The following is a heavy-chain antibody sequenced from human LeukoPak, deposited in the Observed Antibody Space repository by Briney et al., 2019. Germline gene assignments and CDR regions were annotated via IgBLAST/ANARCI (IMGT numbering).Heavy chain of an antibody. Sequence: SETLSLTCTVSGGSISTYYWSWLRQPAGKGLEWIGRIYISGSTNYNPSLKSRVTMSVDTSKNQFSLKLSSVTAADTAVYYCAGTSIYYDSSGYRDYWGQRTLVTVSS. CDR1: GGSISTYY. V-gene: IGHV4-4*07. CDR2: IYISGST. CDR3: AGTSIYYDSSGYRDY. D-gene: IGHD3-22*01. J-gene: IGHJ4*02.